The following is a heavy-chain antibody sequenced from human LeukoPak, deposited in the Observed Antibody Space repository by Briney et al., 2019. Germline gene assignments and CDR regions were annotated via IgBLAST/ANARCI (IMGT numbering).Heavy chain of an antibody. D-gene: IGHD3-3*01. Sequence: ASVKVSCKASGGTFSSYAISWVRQAPGQGLEWMGGIIPIFGTANYAQKFQGRVTITTDESTSTAYMELSSLRSEDTAVYYCARDLTYYDFWSGKRAYYMDVWGKGTTATVSS. J-gene: IGHJ6*03. CDR2: IIPIFGTA. V-gene: IGHV1-69*05. CDR1: GGTFSSYA. CDR3: ARDLTYYDFWSGKRAYYMDV.